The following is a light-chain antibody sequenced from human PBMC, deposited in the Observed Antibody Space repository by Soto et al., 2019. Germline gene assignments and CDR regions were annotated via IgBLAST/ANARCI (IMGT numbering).Light chain of an antibody. V-gene: IGKV1-5*01. J-gene: IGKJ2*01. CDR2: DAS. Sequence: DIQMTQSPSTLSASVGDRVTITCRASQSVSFWLAWYQQKPGKAPKLLIYDASNLESGVSSRFSGSGSGTEFTLTISSLQPDDFETYYCQQYNSYLYTFRQGTKVDIK. CDR3: QQYNSYLYT. CDR1: QSVSFW.